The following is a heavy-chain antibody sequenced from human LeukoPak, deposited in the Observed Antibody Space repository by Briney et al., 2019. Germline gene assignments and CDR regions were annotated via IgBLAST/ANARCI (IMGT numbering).Heavy chain of an antibody. CDR1: GFTFTAYY. Sequence: ASVKVSCKASGFTFTAYYLHWVRQAPGQGLEWMGWINANSGDTNSPQKFQGRVTMTRDTPSTTAYLDLNWLTSDDTAVYYCTRVGHGPLPPTARDVFDVWGQGTLDTVSS. V-gene: IGHV1-2*02. CDR3: TRVGHGPLPPTARDVFDV. J-gene: IGHJ3*01. D-gene: IGHD1-14*01. CDR2: INANSGDT.